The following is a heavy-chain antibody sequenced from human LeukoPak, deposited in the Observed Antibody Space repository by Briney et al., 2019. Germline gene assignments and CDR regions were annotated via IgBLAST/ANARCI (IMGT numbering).Heavy chain of an antibody. V-gene: IGHV1-46*01. J-gene: IGHJ4*02. CDR2: INPSGGSA. CDR1: GYTFISYY. Sequence: ASVKVSCKASGYTFISYYLHWVRQAPGQGLEWMGIINPSGGSASYAQKFQGRVTMTRDMSTSTVFMELSSLRSEDTAVYYCAREPGIAGRYFFDYWGQGTLVTVSS. D-gene: IGHD6-13*01. CDR3: AREPGIAGRYFFDY.